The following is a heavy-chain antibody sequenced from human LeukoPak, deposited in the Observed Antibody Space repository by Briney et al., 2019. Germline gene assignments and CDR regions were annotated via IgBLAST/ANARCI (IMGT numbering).Heavy chain of an antibody. D-gene: IGHD3-3*02. CDR1: GFTFSSYA. J-gene: IGHJ3*02. V-gene: IGHV3-30-3*01. Sequence: GGSLRLSCAASGFTFSSYAMHWVRQAPGKGLEWVAVISYDGSNKYYADSVKGRFTISRDNSKNTLYLQMNSLRAEDTAVYYCARDPHFFGAFDIWGQGTMVTVSS. CDR2: ISYDGSNK. CDR3: ARDPHFFGAFDI.